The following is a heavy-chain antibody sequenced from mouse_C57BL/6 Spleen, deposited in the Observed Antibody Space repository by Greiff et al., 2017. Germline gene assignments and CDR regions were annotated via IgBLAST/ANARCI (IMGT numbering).Heavy chain of an antibody. J-gene: IGHJ4*01. CDR3: ARHEGYDYLYYYAMDY. CDR2: FYPGSGSI. CDR1: GYTFTEYT. Sequence: QVQLQQSGAELVKPGASVKLSCKASGYTFTEYTIHWVKQRPGQGLEWIGWFYPGSGSIKYNEKFKDKATLTVDKSSSTVYMELNTLTSEISAIYFCARHEGYDYLYYYAMDYWGQGTSVTVSS. V-gene: IGHV1-62-2*01. D-gene: IGHD2-4*01.